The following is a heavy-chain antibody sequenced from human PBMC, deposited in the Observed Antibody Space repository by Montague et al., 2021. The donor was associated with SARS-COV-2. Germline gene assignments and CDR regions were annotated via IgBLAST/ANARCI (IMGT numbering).Heavy chain of an antibody. Sequence: SLRLSCAASGFTSSSYAMTWVRHTPGKGLEWVSSISGDDDDTYYADSVRGRFTISRDNSKNTLYMEMNDLRVEDTALYYCAQGGRHPREPLDIWGQGTTVSVSA. CDR2: ISGDDDDT. V-gene: IGHV3-23*01. J-gene: IGHJ3*02. CDR3: AQGGRHPREPLDI. CDR1: GFTSSSYA. D-gene: IGHD1-26*01.